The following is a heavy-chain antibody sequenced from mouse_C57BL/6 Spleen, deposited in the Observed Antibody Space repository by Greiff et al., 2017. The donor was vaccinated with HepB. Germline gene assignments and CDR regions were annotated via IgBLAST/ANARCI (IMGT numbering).Heavy chain of an antibody. Sequence: VQLQESGAELVRPGTSVKMSCKASGYTFTNYWIGWAKQRPGHGLEWIGDIYPGGGYTNYNEKFKGKATLTADKSSSTAYMQFSSLTSEDSAIYYCARGSLYAMDYWGQGPSVTVSS. D-gene: IGHD6-2*01. J-gene: IGHJ4*01. CDR1: GYTFTNYW. CDR3: ARGSLYAMDY. V-gene: IGHV1-63*01. CDR2: IYPGGGYT.